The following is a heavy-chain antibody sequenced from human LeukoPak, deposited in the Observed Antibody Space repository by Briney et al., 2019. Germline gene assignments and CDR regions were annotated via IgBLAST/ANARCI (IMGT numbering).Heavy chain of an antibody. Sequence: GGSLRLSCAASGFTFDDYAMHWVRHAPGKGLEWVSGISWNSGSIGYADSVKGRFTISRDNAKNSLYLQMNSLRAEDTAVYYCAKGVYGDYGYWGQGTLVTVSS. CDR2: ISWNSGSI. CDR3: AKGVYGDYGY. CDR1: GFTFDDYA. J-gene: IGHJ4*02. D-gene: IGHD4-17*01. V-gene: IGHV3-9*01.